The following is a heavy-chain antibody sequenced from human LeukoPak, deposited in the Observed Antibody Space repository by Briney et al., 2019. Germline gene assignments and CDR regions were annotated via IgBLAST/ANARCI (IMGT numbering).Heavy chain of an antibody. J-gene: IGHJ4*02. D-gene: IGHD5-12*01. Sequence: SETLSLTCAVYGGSFSGYYWSWIRQPPGKGLEWIGEINHSGSTNYNPSLKSRVTISVDTSKNQFSLKLSSVTAADTAVYYCASVGPTSYYFDYGGQGTLVTVSS. CDR1: GGSFSGYY. V-gene: IGHV4-34*01. CDR3: ASVGPTSYYFDY. CDR2: INHSGST.